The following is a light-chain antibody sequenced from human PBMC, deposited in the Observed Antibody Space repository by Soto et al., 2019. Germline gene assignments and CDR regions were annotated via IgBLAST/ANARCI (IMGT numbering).Light chain of an antibody. CDR2: DAS. J-gene: IGKJ4*01. V-gene: IGKV3-11*01. Sequence: EIVLTQSPATLSLSPGERATLSCRASQSVRTYLAWYQQKPGQAPRLLIYDASSRATGTPGRFSGSGSGIDFTLSISSLEPEDFAVYYCQQRSNWPLTFGGGSKVEIK. CDR1: QSVRTY. CDR3: QQRSNWPLT.